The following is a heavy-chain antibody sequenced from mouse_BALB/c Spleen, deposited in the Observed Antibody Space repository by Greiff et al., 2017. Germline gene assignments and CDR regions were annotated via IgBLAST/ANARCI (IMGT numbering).Heavy chain of an antibody. D-gene: IGHD1-1*01. Sequence: EVQVVESGGGLVKPGGSLKLSCAASGFTFSSYGMSWVRQTPDKRLEWVATISSGGSYTYYPDSVKGRFTISRDNAKNTLYLQMSSLKSEDTAMYYCARQNYGFDYWGQGTTLTVSS. CDR3: ARQNYGFDY. CDR2: ISSGGSYT. V-gene: IGHV5-6*01. J-gene: IGHJ2*01. CDR1: GFTFSSYG.